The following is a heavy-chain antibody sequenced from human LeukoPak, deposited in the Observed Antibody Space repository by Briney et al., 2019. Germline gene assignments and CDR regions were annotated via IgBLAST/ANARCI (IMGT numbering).Heavy chain of an antibody. CDR3: VRSYPNYYDSSGYYWDAFDI. CDR2: IYYSGST. V-gene: IGHV4-31*11. D-gene: IGHD3-22*01. CDR1: GGSFSGYY. Sequence: SETLSLTCAVYGGSFSGYYWSWIRQHPGKGLEWIGYIYYSGSTYYNPSLKSRVTISVDTSKNQFSLKLSSVTAADTAVYYCVRSYPNYYDSSGYYWDAFDIWGQGTMVTVSS. J-gene: IGHJ3*02.